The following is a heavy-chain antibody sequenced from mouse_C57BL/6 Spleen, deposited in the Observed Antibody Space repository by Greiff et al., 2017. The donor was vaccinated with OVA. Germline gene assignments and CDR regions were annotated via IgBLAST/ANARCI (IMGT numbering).Heavy chain of an antibody. D-gene: IGHD1-1*01. CDR1: GYTFTDYN. Sequence: VQLQQSGPELVKPGASVKMSCKASGYTFTDYNMHWVKQSHGKSLEWIGYINPNNGGTSYNQKFKGKATLTVNKSSSTAYMELRSLTSEDSAVYYCAREDYYGSSSFDYWGQGTTLTVSS. CDR2: INPNNGGT. CDR3: AREDYYGSSSFDY. J-gene: IGHJ2*01. V-gene: IGHV1-22*01.